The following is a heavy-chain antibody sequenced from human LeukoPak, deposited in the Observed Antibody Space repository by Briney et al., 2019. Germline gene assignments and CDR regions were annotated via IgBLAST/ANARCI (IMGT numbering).Heavy chain of an antibody. CDR3: TTNLYYHYVWGSYRFDY. CDR1: GFTFSNAW. V-gene: IGHV3-15*01. Sequence: GGSLRLACAASGFTFSNAWMSWVRQAPGKGLEWVGRIKSKTDGGTTDYAAPVKGRLTISRDDSKNTLYLQMNSLKTEDTAVYYCTTNLYYHYVWGSYRFDYWGQGTLVTVSS. D-gene: IGHD3-16*02. J-gene: IGHJ4*02. CDR2: IKSKTDGGTT.